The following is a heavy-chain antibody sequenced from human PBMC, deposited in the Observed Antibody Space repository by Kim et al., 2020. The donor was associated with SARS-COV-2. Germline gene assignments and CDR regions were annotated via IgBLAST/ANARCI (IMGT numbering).Heavy chain of an antibody. V-gene: IGHV1-24*01. D-gene: IGHD3-22*01. J-gene: IGHJ6*02. CDR3: ATAVFPRKWLTPGYFYYYGMDV. Sequence: ASVKVSCKVSGYTLTELSMHWVRQAPGKGLEWMGGFDPEDGETIYAQKFQGRVTMTEDTSTDTAYMELSSLRSEDTAVYYCATAVFPRKWLTPGYFYYYGMDVWGQGTTVTVSS. CDR2: FDPEDGET. CDR1: GYTLTELS.